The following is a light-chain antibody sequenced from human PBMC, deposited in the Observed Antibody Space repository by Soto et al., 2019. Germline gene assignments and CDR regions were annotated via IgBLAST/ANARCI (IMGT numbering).Light chain of an antibody. J-gene: IGLJ1*01. CDR1: SSDVGGYTY. CDR3: SPYPSRGTLYV. V-gene: IGLV2-14*01. CDR2: EVS. Sequence: QSALAQPASVSGSPGQSITISCTGTSSDVGGYTYVSWYQQHPGKAPKLMIFEVSNRPSGVSNRFSGSKSGNTASLTISGLQAEDEADSYCSPYPSRGTLYVFGSGTKVTVL.